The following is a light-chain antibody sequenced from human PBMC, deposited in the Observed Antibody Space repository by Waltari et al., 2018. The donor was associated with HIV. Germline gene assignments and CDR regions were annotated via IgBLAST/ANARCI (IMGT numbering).Light chain of an antibody. CDR2: DAS. Sequence: IVLAQSPGTLSLSPGERATVSCRASQSVSSTSLAWYQQKPGQAPRLLIYDASSRATGIPDRFSGSGSGTDFTLTISRLEPEDFAVYYCQQYDSPRYTFGQGTKLEIK. J-gene: IGKJ2*01. V-gene: IGKV3-20*01. CDR3: QQYDSPRYT. CDR1: QSVSSTS.